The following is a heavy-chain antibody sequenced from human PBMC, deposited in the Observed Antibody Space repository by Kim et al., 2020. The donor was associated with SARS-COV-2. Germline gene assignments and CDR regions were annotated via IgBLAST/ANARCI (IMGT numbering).Heavy chain of an antibody. J-gene: IGHJ4*02. CDR3: ARLTGRDGYSQY. V-gene: IGHV4-38-2*02. CDR1: GYSISSGYY. D-gene: IGHD5-18*01. CDR2: IYHSGST. Sequence: SETLSLTCTVSGYSISSGYYWGWIRQPPGKGLEWIGSIYHSGSTYYNPSLKSRVTISVDTSKNQFSLKLTSVTAADTAVYYCARLTGRDGYSQYWGQGTLVTVSS.